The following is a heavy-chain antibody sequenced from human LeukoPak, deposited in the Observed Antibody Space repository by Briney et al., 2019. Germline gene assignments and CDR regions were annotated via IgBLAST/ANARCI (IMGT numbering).Heavy chain of an antibody. D-gene: IGHD1-26*01. J-gene: IGHJ4*02. Sequence: PGESLRLSCAASGFTFSSYAMHWVRQAPGKGLEYVSAISSNGGSTYYANSVKGRFTTSRDNSKNTPYLQMGSLRAEDMAVYYCARGPSGSYYVIDQWGQGALVTVSS. CDR3: ARGPSGSYYVIDQ. CDR1: GFTFSSYA. V-gene: IGHV3-64*01. CDR2: ISSNGGST.